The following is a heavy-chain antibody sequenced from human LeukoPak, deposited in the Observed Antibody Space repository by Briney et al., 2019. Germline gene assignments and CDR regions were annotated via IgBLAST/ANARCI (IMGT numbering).Heavy chain of an antibody. Sequence: ASVKVSCKASGYTFTGYYMHWVRQAPGQGLEWMGWINPNSGGTNYAQKFQGRVTMTRDTSTSTVYMELSSLRSEDTAVYYCAREDDILTGFDYWGQGTLVTVSS. D-gene: IGHD3-9*01. CDR1: GYTFTGYY. CDR3: AREDDILTGFDY. CDR2: INPNSGGT. V-gene: IGHV1-2*02. J-gene: IGHJ4*02.